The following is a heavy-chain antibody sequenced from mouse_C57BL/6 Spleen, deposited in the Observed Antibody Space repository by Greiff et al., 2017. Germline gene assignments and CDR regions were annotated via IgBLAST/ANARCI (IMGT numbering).Heavy chain of an antibody. V-gene: IGHV1-39*01. CDR1: GYSFTDYN. D-gene: IGHD1-1*01. Sequence: VQLQQSGPELVKPGASVKISCKASGYSFTDYNMNWVKQSNGKSLEWIGVINPNYGTTSYNQKFKGKATLTVDQSSSTAYMQLNSLASEDSAVYYSARHYYGSSYPVAYWGQGTLVTFSA. J-gene: IGHJ3*01. CDR3: ARHYYGSSYPVAY. CDR2: INPNYGTT.